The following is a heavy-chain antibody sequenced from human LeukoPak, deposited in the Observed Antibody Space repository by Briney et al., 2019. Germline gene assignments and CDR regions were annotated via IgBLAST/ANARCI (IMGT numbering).Heavy chain of an antibody. V-gene: IGHV4-38-2*02. D-gene: IGHD3-22*01. CDR2: IYHSGST. J-gene: IGHJ4*02. CDR1: GYSISSGYY. Sequence: SETLSLTCTVSGYSISSGYYWGWIRQPPGKGLEWIGSIYHSGSTYYNPSLKSRVTISVDTSKNQFSLKLSSVTAADTAVYYCARDKAEYYYDSSGYYYAYYPFDYWGQGTLVTVSS. CDR3: ARDKAEYYYDSSGYYYAYYPFDY.